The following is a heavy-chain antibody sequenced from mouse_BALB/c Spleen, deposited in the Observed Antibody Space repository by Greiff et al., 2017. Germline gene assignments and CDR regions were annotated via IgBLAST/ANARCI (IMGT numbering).Heavy chain of an antibody. CDR2: IYPGDGDT. Sequence: VQLQQSGAELVRPGSSVKISCKASGYAFSSYWMNWVKQRPGQGLEWIGQIYPGDGDTNYNGKFKGKATLTADKSSSTAYMQLSSLTSEDSAVYFCARSPYYRYPDYWGQGTTLTVSS. CDR1: GYAFSSYW. J-gene: IGHJ2*01. CDR3: ARSPYYRYPDY. D-gene: IGHD2-14*01. V-gene: IGHV1-80*01.